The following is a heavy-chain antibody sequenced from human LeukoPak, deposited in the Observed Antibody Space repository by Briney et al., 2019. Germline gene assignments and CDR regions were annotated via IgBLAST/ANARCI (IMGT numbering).Heavy chain of an antibody. Sequence: PGGSLRLSCEASGFTFSSFNMHWVRQAPGKGLEWVAVISYDGSNKYYADSVKGRFTISRDNSKNTLYLQMNSLRAEDTAVYYCARWLQGFDYWGQGTLVTVSS. CDR2: ISYDGSNK. CDR1: GFTFSSFN. CDR3: ARWLQGFDY. D-gene: IGHD5-24*01. V-gene: IGHV3-30*04. J-gene: IGHJ4*02.